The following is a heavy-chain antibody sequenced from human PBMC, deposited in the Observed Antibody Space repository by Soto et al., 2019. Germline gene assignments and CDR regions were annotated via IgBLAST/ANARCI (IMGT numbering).Heavy chain of an antibody. Sequence: QLQLQESGPGLVKPSETLSLTCTVSGGSISSSSYYWGWIRQPPGKGLEWIGSIYYCGSTYYNPSLKSRVTISVDTSKNQFSLKLSSVTAADTAVYYCARLRGVLGSLGIVVVFDPGCQGTLVTVSS. D-gene: IGHD2-15*01. CDR1: GGSISSSSYY. J-gene: IGHJ5*02. CDR2: IYYCGST. CDR3: ARLRGVLGSLGIVVVFDP. V-gene: IGHV4-39*01.